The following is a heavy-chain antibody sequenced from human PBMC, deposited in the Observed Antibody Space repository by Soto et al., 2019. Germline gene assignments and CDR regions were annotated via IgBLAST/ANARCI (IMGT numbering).Heavy chain of an antibody. CDR3: ARDIAMVTKHWFDT. CDR2: INPSVGTT. Sequence: ASVKVSCKASGYTFTSYYMHWVRQAPGQGLEWMGVINPSVGTTSYAQKFQGRVTMTRDTSTSIVYMELSSLRSEDTAVYYCARDIAMVTKHWFDTWGQGTVVTVS. D-gene: IGHD3-10*01. CDR1: GYTFTSYY. V-gene: IGHV1-46*03. J-gene: IGHJ5*02.